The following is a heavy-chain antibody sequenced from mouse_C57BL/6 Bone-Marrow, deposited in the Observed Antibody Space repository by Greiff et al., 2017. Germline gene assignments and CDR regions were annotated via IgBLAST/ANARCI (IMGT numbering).Heavy chain of an antibody. CDR1: GYTFTSYW. CDR3: AREGLGITTCDY. CDR2: IDPSDSYT. D-gene: IGHD2-4*01. V-gene: IGHV1-69*01. Sequence: QVQLQQPGAELVMPGASVKLSCKASGYTFTSYWMHWVKQRPGQVLEWIGEIDPSDSYTNYNQKFKGKSTLTVDKSSSTAYMQLSSLTSEDSAVYYCAREGLGITTCDYWGQGTTLTVSS. J-gene: IGHJ2*01.